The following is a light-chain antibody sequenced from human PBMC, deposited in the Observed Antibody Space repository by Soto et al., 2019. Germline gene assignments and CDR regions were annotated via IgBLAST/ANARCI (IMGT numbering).Light chain of an antibody. Sequence: EMLMTQSPATLSVSPGERVTLSCRASQGVGSTLAWYRQQPGQAPRLLIYDAYIRASGVPARFSGSGSGTEFTLTISGLQSEDFAVYFCQHYKTWPLAFGGGTKVDIK. V-gene: IGKV3-15*01. CDR2: DAY. CDR1: QGVGST. J-gene: IGKJ4*01. CDR3: QHYKTWPLA.